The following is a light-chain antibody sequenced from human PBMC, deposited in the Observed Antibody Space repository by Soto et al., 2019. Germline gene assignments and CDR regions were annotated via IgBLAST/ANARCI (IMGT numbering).Light chain of an antibody. CDR1: SSDVGGYNR. CDR2: EVS. CDR3: NSYTSSSTYV. J-gene: IGLJ1*01. Sequence: QSALTQPPSVSGSPGQSVTISCTGTSSDVGGYNRVSWYQQPPGTAPKLMIYEVSNRPSGVPDRFSGSKSGNTASLTISGLQAEDEADYYCNSYTSSSTYVFGTGTKLTVL. V-gene: IGLV2-18*02.